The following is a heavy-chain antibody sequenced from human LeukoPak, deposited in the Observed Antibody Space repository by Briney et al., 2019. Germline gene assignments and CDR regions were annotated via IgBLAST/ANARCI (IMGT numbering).Heavy chain of an antibody. J-gene: IGHJ6*04. CDR3: ARVLVYDFWRGFYGMTV. CDR1: GGTFSSYA. Sequence: SVKVSCKASGGTFSSYAISWVRQAPGQGLEWMGRIIPILGIANYAQKFQGRVTITADKSTSTAYMELSSLRSGDMAVYYCARVLVYDFWRGFYGMTVEGKGTTVTASS. D-gene: IGHD3-3*01. V-gene: IGHV1-69*04. CDR2: IIPILGIA.